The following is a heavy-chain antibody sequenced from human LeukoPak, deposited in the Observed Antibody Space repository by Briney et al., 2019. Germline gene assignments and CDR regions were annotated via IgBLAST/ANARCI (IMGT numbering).Heavy chain of an antibody. J-gene: IGHJ4*02. D-gene: IGHD6-13*01. CDR1: GFTFSSYW. Sequence: GGSLRLSCAASGFTFSSYWMSWVRQAPGKGLEWVANIKQDGSEKYYVDSLKGRFTISRDDAKNSLYLQMNSLRADDTAVYYCAKAGSSWYEYWGQRTLVTVSS. CDR3: AKAGSSWYEY. CDR2: IKQDGSEK. V-gene: IGHV3-7*01.